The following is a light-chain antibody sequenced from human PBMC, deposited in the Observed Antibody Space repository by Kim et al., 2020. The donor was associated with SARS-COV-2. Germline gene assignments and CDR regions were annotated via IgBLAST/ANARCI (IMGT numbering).Light chain of an antibody. CDR3: QQLNSLPLT. Sequence: ASVGDRVTISCRASQSASTYLAWYQQKPAKAPKLLIYAASTLQSGVPSRFSGSGSGTHFTLTISSLQAEDFATYYCQQLNSLPLTFGGGTKVDSK. CDR2: AAS. V-gene: IGKV1-9*01. J-gene: IGKJ4*01. CDR1: QSASTY.